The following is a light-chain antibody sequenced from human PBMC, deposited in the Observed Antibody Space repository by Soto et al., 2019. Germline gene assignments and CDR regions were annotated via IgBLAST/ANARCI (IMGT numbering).Light chain of an antibody. CDR2: AAS. CDR3: LQDYNYPWT. CDR1: HDSSTD. V-gene: IGKV1-6*02. Sequence: AMQMTQSPSSLSASVGDRVTNTCRASHDSSTDLGWYQQEQGKAPKLIIFAASSLQSGVTSRFSGSGSGTDFTLTISSLQPEDFATYYCLQDYNYPWTFGQGTKVEIK. J-gene: IGKJ1*01.